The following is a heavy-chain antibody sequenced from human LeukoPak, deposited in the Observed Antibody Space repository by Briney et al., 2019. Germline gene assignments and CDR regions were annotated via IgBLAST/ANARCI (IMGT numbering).Heavy chain of an antibody. J-gene: IGHJ6*03. CDR3: AREVSEQWAPEAYFYYYMDV. D-gene: IGHD6-19*01. CDR2: ISSSSSYI. CDR1: GFTFSRYW. Sequence: GGSLRLSCVASGFTFSRYWMHWVRQAPGKGLEWVSSISSSSSYIYYADSVKGRFTISRDNAKNSLYLQMNSLRAEDTAVYYCAREVSEQWAPEAYFYYYMDVWGKGTTVTISS. V-gene: IGHV3-21*01.